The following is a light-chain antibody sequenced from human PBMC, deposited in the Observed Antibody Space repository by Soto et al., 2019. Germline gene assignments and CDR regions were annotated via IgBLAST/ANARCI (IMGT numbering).Light chain of an antibody. CDR1: QTVSSSY. Sequence: EIVLTQSPGTLSLSPGERATLSCRASQTVSSSYLAWYQQKPGQAPRLLIYAASTRATGIPARFSGSGSGTDFTLTISSLQSEDFAVYYCQQYNNWPPYTFGQGTKVDIK. V-gene: IGKV3-15*01. J-gene: IGKJ2*01. CDR2: AAS. CDR3: QQYNNWPPYT.